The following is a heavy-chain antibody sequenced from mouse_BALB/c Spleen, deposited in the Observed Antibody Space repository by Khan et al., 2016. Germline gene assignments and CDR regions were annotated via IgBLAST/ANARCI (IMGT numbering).Heavy chain of an antibody. Sequence: QVQLQQSGAELARPGASVKMSCKASGYSFTSYTMHWVKQRPGQGLEWLGFINPSSSYTNYNQNFKDKATLTADKSSSTAYMQLSSLTSEDSAVSFVASYSTTVVAPLDYWGQGTTLTVSS. D-gene: IGHD1-1*01. CDR3: ASYSTTVVAPLDY. CDR2: INPSSSYT. J-gene: IGHJ2*01. CDR1: GYSFTSYT. V-gene: IGHV1-4*01.